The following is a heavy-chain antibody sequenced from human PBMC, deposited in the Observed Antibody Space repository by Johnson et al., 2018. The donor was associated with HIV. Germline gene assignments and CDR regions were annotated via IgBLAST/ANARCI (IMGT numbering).Heavy chain of an antibody. V-gene: IGHV3-66*01. CDR3: ASRNRGGHYYYDSRTDAFDI. Sequence: EQLVESGGGLVQPGGSLRLSCAASGFTVSSNYMSWVRQAPGKGLEWVSVIYSGGSTYYADSAKGRFTISRDNSKNTLYLQMNSLRGEDTAVYYCASRNRGGHYYYDSRTDAFDIWGQGTMVTVSS. J-gene: IGHJ3*02. CDR1: GFTVSSNY. D-gene: IGHD3-22*01. CDR2: IYSGGST.